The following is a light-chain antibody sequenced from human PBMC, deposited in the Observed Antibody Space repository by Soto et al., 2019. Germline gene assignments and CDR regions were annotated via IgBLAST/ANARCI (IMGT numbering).Light chain of an antibody. J-gene: IGLJ3*02. CDR1: SSNIGSNS. Sequence: QSVLTQPPSASGTPGQRVTISCSGTSSNIGSNSVNWYQQLPGTAPKLLIYSNYQRPSGVPDRFSGSKSGTSVSLAISGLQSEDEATYHCAAWDDSLSGPVFGGGTKLTVL. CDR2: SNY. CDR3: AAWDDSLSGPV. V-gene: IGLV1-44*01.